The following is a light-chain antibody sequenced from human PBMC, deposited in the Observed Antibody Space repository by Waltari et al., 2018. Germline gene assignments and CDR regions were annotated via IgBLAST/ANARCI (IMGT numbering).Light chain of an antibody. CDR1: ALPNKS. Sequence: SYELTQPPSVSVSPGQTARLTCSGDALPNKSAYWYQQKSGQPPVLVIYEDKHRPSGIPESGAGSSSGTAATLTISGAQVEDEADYFCYSTDNKSRGVFGGGTKLTVL. CDR3: YSTDNKSRGV. J-gene: IGLJ2*01. CDR2: EDK. V-gene: IGLV3-10*01.